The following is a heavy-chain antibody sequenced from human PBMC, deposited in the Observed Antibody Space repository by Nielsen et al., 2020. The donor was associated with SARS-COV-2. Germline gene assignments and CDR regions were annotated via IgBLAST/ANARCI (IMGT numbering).Heavy chain of an antibody. J-gene: IGHJ6*02. CDR3: PGSLLDYYGMDV. D-gene: IGHD2-15*01. V-gene: IGHV3-30-3*01. CDR2: ISYDGSNK. Sequence: GESLKTSCAASGFTFSSYVMHWVRQAPGKGLEWVAVISYDGSNKYYADSVKGRFTISRDNSKNTLYLQMNSLRAEDTAVYYCPGSLLDYYGMDVWGQGTTVTVSS. CDR1: GFTFSSYV.